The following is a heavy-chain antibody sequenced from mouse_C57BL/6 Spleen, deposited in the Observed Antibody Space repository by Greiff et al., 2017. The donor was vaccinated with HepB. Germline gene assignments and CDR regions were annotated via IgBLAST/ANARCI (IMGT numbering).Heavy chain of an antibody. CDR2: IDPSDSYT. CDR1: GYTFTSYW. Sequence: VQLQQPGAELVRPGTSVKLSCKASGYTFTSYWMHWIKQRPGQGLEWIGVIDPSDSYTNYNQKFKGKATLTVDTSSSTAYMQLSSLTSEDSAVYYCARDGYGEGYYFDYWGQGTTLTVSS. D-gene: IGHD2-2*01. V-gene: IGHV1-59*01. CDR3: ARDGYGEGYYFDY. J-gene: IGHJ2*01.